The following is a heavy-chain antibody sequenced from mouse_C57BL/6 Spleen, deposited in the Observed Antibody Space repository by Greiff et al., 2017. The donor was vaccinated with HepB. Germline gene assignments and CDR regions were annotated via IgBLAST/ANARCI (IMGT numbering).Heavy chain of an antibody. Sequence: QVQLKQSGAELVKPGASVKISCKASGYAFSSYWMNWVKQRPGKGLEWIGQIYPGDGDTNYNGKFKGKATLTADKSSSTAYMQLSSLTSEDSAVYFCAREGIYYGSSSAWFAYWGQGTLVTVSA. CDR1: GYAFSSYW. CDR3: AREGIYYGSSSAWFAY. CDR2: IYPGDGDT. J-gene: IGHJ3*01. D-gene: IGHD1-1*01. V-gene: IGHV1-80*01.